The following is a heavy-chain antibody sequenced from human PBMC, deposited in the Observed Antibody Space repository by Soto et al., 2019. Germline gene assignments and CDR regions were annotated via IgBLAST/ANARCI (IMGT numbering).Heavy chain of an antibody. Sequence: ASVKVSCKASGYTFTSYDINWVRQATGQGLEWMGWMNPNSGNTGYAQKFQGRVTMTRNTSISTAYMELSSLRSEDTAVYYCARGGYSGYDWGTGYYYGMDVWGEGTTVPVYS. V-gene: IGHV1-8*01. CDR2: MNPNSGNT. CDR3: ARGGYSGYDWGTGYYYGMDV. D-gene: IGHD5-12*01. J-gene: IGHJ6*04. CDR1: GYTFTSYD.